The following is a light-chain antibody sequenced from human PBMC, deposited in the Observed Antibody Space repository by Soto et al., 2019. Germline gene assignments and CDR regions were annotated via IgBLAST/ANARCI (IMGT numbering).Light chain of an antibody. CDR2: DDN. Sequence: QSVLTQPPSVSAAPGQKVTISCSGSTSNIVNIYVSWYQQLPGTAPKLLIYDDNKRPSGIPDRFSGSKSGTSATLGITGLQTGDEADYYCGTWDSSLSAGVFGGGTKLTVL. CDR3: GTWDSSLSAGV. V-gene: IGLV1-51*01. CDR1: TSNIVNIY. J-gene: IGLJ2*01.